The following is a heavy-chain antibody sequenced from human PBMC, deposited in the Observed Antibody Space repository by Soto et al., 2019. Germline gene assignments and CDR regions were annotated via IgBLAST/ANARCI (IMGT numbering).Heavy chain of an antibody. CDR3: AKLRVLEWEVQESDY. J-gene: IGHJ4*02. CDR2: IPYDGSHQ. V-gene: IGHV3-30*18. D-gene: IGHD3-3*01. CDR1: GFTFSSHG. Sequence: QVHLVESGGGVVQPGRSLRLSCAASGFTFSSHGMHWIRQAPGKGLEWVAVIPYDGSHQYYADAVKGRFSISRDNSKNTLYLQMNSLRVEETAVYYCAKLRVLEWEVQESDYWGQGTLVSVSS.